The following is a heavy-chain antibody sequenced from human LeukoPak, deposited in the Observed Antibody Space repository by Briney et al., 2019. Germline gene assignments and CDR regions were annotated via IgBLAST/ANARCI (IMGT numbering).Heavy chain of an antibody. D-gene: IGHD2-2*01. CDR2: IKSKTDGVTP. J-gene: IGHJ6*02. CDR1: GFTFSNAW. CDR3: TAGGVVPAAKYYYYGMDV. Sequence: PGGSLTLSCSASGFTFSNAWMRCVRQAPGKGREWVGSIKSKTDGVTPDYHAPVKGRSTISRDDSKNTLYLQMNSLKTEDTAVYYCTAGGVVPAAKYYYYGMDVWGQGTTVTVSS. V-gene: IGHV3-15*01.